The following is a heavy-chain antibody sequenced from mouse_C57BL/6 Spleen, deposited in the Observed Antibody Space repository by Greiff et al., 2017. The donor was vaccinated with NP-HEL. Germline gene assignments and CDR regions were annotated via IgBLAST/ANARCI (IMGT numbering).Heavy chain of an antibody. J-gene: IGHJ3*01. CDR2: IDPENGDT. CDR1: GFNIKDDY. V-gene: IGHV14-4*01. Sequence: DVKLQESGAELVRPGASVKLSCTASGFNIKDDYMHWVKQRPEQGLEWIGWIDPENGDTEYASKFQGKATITADTSSNTAYLQLSSLTSEDTAVYYCTLLAWFAYWGQGTLVTVSA. CDR3: TLLAWFAY. D-gene: IGHD2-10*02.